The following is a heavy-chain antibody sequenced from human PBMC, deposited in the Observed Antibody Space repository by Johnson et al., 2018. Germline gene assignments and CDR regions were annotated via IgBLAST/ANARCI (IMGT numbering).Heavy chain of an antibody. CDR3: ARASRYCSSTSCDGAYYYYMDV. J-gene: IGHJ6*03. D-gene: IGHD2-2*01. V-gene: IGHV1-69*01. CDR1: GGTFSNYA. Sequence: QVQLVQSGAEVKKPGSSVKVSCKASGGTFSNYAISWVRQAPGQGLEWMGGIIPIFGTANYAQKFQGRVTITADESTSTAYMELSSQRFGDTAVYYCARASRYCSSTSCDGAYYYYMDVWGKGTTVTVSS. CDR2: IIPIFGTA.